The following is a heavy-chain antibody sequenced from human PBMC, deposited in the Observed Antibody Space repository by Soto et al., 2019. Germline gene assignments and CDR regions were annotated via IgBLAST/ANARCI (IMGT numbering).Heavy chain of an antibody. Sequence: EVQLLESGGGLVQHGGSLRLSCAASGFTFSSYAMSWVRQAPGNGLEWVSAISGSGGSTYYADSVKGRSTISRDNSRNTVYLEMTRLRAEDTVVYYCVKGGAGSYYKFTHYWGQVTLVTVSS. CDR3: VKGGAGSYYKFTHY. D-gene: IGHD3-10*01. V-gene: IGHV3-23*01. J-gene: IGHJ4*02. CDR2: ISGSGGST. CDR1: GFTFSSYA.